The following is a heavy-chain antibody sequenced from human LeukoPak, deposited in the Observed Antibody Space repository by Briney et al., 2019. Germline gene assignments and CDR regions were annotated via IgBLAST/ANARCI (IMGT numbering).Heavy chain of an antibody. J-gene: IGHJ4*02. CDR2: IYYSGGT. CDR1: GGSISSYY. Sequence: SETLSLTCTVSGGSISSYYWSWIRQPPGKGLEWIGYIYYSGGTNYNPSLKSRVTISVDTSKNQFSLKLSSVTAADTAVYYCAGGPFPYSSGWFDYWGQGTLVTVSS. CDR3: AGGPFPYSSGWFDY. V-gene: IGHV4-59*01. D-gene: IGHD6-19*01.